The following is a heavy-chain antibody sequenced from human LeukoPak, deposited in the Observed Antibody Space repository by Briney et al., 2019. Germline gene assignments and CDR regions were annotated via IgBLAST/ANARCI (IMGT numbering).Heavy chain of an antibody. CDR2: MNPNSGDT. V-gene: IGHV1-8*01. D-gene: IGHD5-18*01. J-gene: IGHJ4*02. CDR1: GYTFTNDD. Sequence: ASVKVSCKASGYTFTNDDINWVRQAPGQGLEWMGWMNPNSGDTGYAQKFQGRVTMTRNTSISTAYMELSSLRSEDTAVYYCARVSRQLWSPHKFIDYWGQGTLVTVSP. CDR3: ARVSRQLWSPHKFIDY.